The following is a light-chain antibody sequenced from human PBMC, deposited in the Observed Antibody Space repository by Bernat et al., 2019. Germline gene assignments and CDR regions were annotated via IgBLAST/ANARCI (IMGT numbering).Light chain of an antibody. CDR2: DGT. J-gene: IGLJ1*01. V-gene: IGLV2-14*03. CDR3: SSYISSRSDV. CDR1: SSDVGGYNS. Sequence: QAALTQPASVSGSPGQSITISCTTPSSDVGGYNSVSWYQQHPGKAPKLIIYDGTNRPSGGSHRFSGSKSGNTASLTISGLQPEDEANYYCSSYISSRSDVFGSGTKVTVL.